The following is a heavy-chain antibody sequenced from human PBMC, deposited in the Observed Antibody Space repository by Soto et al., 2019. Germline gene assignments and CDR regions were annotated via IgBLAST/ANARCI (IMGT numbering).Heavy chain of an antibody. CDR2: IYYIGAY. CDR1: GGSISSSYY. Sequence: SETLSLTCTVSGGSISSSYYWGWIGQPPRKGLEWIGSIYYIGAYNYNPSLKSRVTISVDTSKNQFSLKLTSVTAADTAVYYCARTPETRDWLDPWGQGTLVTVSS. CDR3: ARTPETRDWLDP. V-gene: IGHV4-39*07. D-gene: IGHD1-7*01. J-gene: IGHJ5*02.